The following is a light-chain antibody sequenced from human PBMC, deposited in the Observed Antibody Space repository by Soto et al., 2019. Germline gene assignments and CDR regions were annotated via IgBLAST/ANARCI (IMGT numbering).Light chain of an antibody. CDR1: QSIRNW. CDR3: QQYKSYYT. J-gene: IGKJ2*01. CDR2: KAS. Sequence: DIQMTQSPSTLSASVGDRVTITCRASQSIRNWLAWYHQKPGKAPKVLIYKASSLQSGVPSRFSGSGSGTEFTLTISSLQPDDFATYYCQQYKSYYTFGQGTKLEIK. V-gene: IGKV1-5*03.